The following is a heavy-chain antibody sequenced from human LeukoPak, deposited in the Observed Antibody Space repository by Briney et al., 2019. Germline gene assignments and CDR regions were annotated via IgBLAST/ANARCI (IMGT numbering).Heavy chain of an antibody. CDR1: GGSIGSYY. Sequence: SETLSLTCTVSGGSIGSYYWSWIRQPPGKGLEWIGYIHYSGSTNHNPSLKSRVTISIDTSKNQISLRLTSVTAADTAVYYCAGYGNYWDWYFDLWGRGTLVTVSS. V-gene: IGHV4-59*01. D-gene: IGHD4-11*01. CDR3: AGYGNYWDWYFDL. J-gene: IGHJ2*01. CDR2: IHYSGST.